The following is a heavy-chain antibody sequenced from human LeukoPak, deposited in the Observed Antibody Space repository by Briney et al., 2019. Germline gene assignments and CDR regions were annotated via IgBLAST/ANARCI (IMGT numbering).Heavy chain of an antibody. CDR2: INPSGGST. CDR3: AVLEYYYDSSGYYSAEPAVDY. D-gene: IGHD3-22*01. Sequence: ASVKVSCKASGYTFPSYFMHWVRQAPGQGLEWMGIINPSGGSTSYAQKFQGRVTMTRDTSTSTVYMELSSLRSEDTAVYYCAVLEYYYDSSGYYSAEPAVDYWGQGTLVTVSS. CDR1: GYTFPSYF. J-gene: IGHJ4*02. V-gene: IGHV1-46*01.